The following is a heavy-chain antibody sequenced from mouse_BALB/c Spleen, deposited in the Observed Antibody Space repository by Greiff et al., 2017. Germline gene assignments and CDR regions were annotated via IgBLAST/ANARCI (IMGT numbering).Heavy chain of an antibody. CDR3: ARAGLGFAY. CDR1: GYSITSGYY. D-gene: IGHD3-3*01. V-gene: IGHV3-6*02. J-gene: IGHJ3*01. CDR2: ISYDGSN. Sequence: EVQLQESGPGLVKPSQSLSLTCSVTGYSITSGYYWNWIRQFPGNKLEWMGYISYDGSNNYNPSLKNRISITRDTSKNQFFLKLNSVTTEDTATYYCARAGLGFAYWGQGTLVTVSA.